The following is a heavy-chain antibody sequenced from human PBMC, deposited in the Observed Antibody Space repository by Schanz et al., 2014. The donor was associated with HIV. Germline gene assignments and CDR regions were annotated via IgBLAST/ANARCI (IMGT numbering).Heavy chain of an antibody. Sequence: EVQLLESGGGLVQPGGSLRLSCAASGFMFSSYGMSWVRQAPGKGLEWVSIISSGGGRTYYADSVKGRFTISRDNAKNSLSLQMNSLRDEDTAVYYCARSPSYGMDVWGQGTTVTVSS. J-gene: IGHJ6*02. CDR3: ARSPSYGMDV. CDR2: ISSGGGRT. V-gene: IGHV3-23*01. CDR1: GFMFSSYG.